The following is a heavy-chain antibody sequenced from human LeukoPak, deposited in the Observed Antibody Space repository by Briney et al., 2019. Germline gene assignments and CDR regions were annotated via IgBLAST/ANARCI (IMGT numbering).Heavy chain of an antibody. D-gene: IGHD6-19*01. CDR2: IWYDGSNK. V-gene: IGHV3-33*03. CDR3: AKDGSIAVAGLPRS. J-gene: IGHJ4*02. CDR1: GFTFSSYG. Sequence: GGSLRLSCAASGFTFSSYGMHWVRQAPGKGLEWVAVIWYDGSNKYYADSVKGRFTISRDIAKNSLYLQMNSLRAEDTALYYCAKDGSIAVAGLPRSWGQGTLVTVSS.